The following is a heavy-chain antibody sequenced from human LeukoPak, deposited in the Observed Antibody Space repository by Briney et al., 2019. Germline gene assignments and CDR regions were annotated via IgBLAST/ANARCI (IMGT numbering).Heavy chain of an antibody. J-gene: IGHJ4*02. V-gene: IGHV3-23*01. Sequence: GGSLRLSCAASGFTFSSYAMNWVRQAPGKGLEWVSVISGSAGITKYADSVKGRFTISRDNSKNTLYLQMNSLRAEDTAVYYCAKDLNEDIVVVSAALDYWGQGTLVTVSS. CDR2: ISGSAGIT. CDR1: GFTFSSYA. CDR3: AKDLNEDIVVVSAALDY. D-gene: IGHD2-2*01.